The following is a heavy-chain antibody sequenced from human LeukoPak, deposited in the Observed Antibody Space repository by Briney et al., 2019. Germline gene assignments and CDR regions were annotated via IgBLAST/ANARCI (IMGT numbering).Heavy chain of an antibody. CDR2: IYYSGST. Sequence: SETLSLTCTVSGGSISSGGYYWSWIRQHPGKGLEWIGYIYYSGSTYYNPSLKSRVTISVDTSKNQFSLKLSSVTAADTAVYYCAGSGWYVVEYFQHWGQGTLVTVSS. D-gene: IGHD6-19*01. CDR3: AGSGWYVVEYFQH. V-gene: IGHV4-31*03. J-gene: IGHJ1*01. CDR1: GGSISSGGYY.